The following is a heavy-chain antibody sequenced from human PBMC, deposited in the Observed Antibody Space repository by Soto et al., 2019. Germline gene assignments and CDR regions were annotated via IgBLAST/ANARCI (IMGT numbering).Heavy chain of an antibody. V-gene: IGHV1-2*02. CDR1: GYSFTGYF. J-gene: IGHJ4*02. D-gene: IGHD5-18*01. CDR3: ARGSGTAWVKVGNDY. CDR2: IKPISGDT. Sequence: ASVKVSCKASGYSFTGYFLHWVRQAPGQGLEWMGWIKPISGDTDYAQKFQDRVTLTRDTSFDTAYMELSRLTSDDTAVYYRARGSGTAWVKVGNDYWGQGTLVTVSS.